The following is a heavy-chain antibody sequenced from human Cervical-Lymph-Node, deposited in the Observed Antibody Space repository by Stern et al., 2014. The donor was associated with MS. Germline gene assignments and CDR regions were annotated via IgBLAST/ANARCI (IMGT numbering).Heavy chain of an antibody. J-gene: IGHJ4*02. CDR1: GGSISGYN. D-gene: IGHD4-17*01. CDR3: ARIEWTTETIAY. CDR2: ITDSGST. V-gene: IGHV4-59*01. Sequence: QLQLQESGPGLVKPSETLSLTCRASGGSISGYNWTWVRQLPGKGLEYIGYITDSGSTNYNPSLKSRVIILIDTSTNQFSLKLRSVTAADTAVYYCARIEWTTETIAYWGQGTLVTVSS.